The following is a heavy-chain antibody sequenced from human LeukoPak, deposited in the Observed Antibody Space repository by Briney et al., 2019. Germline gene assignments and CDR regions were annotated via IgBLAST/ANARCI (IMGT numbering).Heavy chain of an antibody. Sequence: SETLSLTCAVYGGSFSGYYCSWIRQPPGKGLEWIGEINHSGSTNYNPSLKSRVTTSVDTSKNQFSLKLSSVTAADTAVYYCARGTGSSWYGGPFDSWGQGTLVTVSS. D-gene: IGHD6-13*01. V-gene: IGHV4-34*01. J-gene: IGHJ4*02. CDR3: ARGTGSSWYGGPFDS. CDR1: GGSFSGYY. CDR2: INHSGST.